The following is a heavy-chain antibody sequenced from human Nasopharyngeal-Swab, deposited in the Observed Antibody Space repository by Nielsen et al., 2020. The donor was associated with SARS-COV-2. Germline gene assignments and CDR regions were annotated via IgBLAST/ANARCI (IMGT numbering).Heavy chain of an antibody. D-gene: IGHD2-21*01. J-gene: IGHJ3*02. CDR1: GGSISSGGYY. CDR2: IYYSGST. Sequence: LRLSCTVSGGSISSGGYYWSWIRQHPGKGLEWIGYIYYSGSTYYNPSLKSRVTISVDTSKNQFSLKLSSVTAADTAVYYCALSFTEIPTPDAFDIWGQGTMVTVSS. CDR3: ALSFTEIPTPDAFDI. V-gene: IGHV4-31*03.